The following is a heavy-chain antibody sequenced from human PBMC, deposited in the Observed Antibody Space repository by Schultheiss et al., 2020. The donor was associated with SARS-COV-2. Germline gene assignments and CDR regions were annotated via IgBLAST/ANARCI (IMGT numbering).Heavy chain of an antibody. Sequence: SETLSLTCTVSGGSISSYYWSWIRQPPGKGLEWIGSIYHSGSTNYNPSLKSRVTMSVDTSKNQFSLKLSSVTAADTAVYYCASGPLDYDILTGYQAGAFDIWGQGTMVTVSS. V-gene: IGHV4-59*12. CDR2: IYHSGST. CDR1: GGSISSYY. D-gene: IGHD3-9*01. J-gene: IGHJ3*02. CDR3: ASGPLDYDILTGYQAGAFDI.